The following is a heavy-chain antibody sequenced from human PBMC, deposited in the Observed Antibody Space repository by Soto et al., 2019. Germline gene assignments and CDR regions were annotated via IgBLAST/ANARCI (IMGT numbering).Heavy chain of an antibody. CDR2: ISGYNGNT. Sequence: ASVKVSCKASGYTFTSYGISWVRQAPGQGLEWMGWISGYNGNTNYAQKPQGRVTMTTDTSTSTAYMELRSLRSDDTAVYYGARDGYCLSTSCRHYDYYGMDVWGPGTTVTVSS. CDR3: ARDGYCLSTSCRHYDYYGMDV. D-gene: IGHD2-2*03. J-gene: IGHJ6*02. V-gene: IGHV1-18*01. CDR1: GYTFTSYG.